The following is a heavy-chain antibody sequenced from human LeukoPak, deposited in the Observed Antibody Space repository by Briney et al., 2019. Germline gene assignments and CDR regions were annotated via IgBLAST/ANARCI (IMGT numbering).Heavy chain of an antibody. CDR2: ISGSGGST. J-gene: IGHJ4*02. Sequence: GGSLRLSCAASGFTFSSYALSWVRQAPGKGLEWVSAISGSGGSTYYADSVKGRFTISRDNSKNTLYLQMNSLRAEDTAVYYCAKGYGSYFLGAFDYWGQGTLVTVSS. CDR1: GFTFSSYA. D-gene: IGHD1-26*01. V-gene: IGHV3-23*01. CDR3: AKGYGSYFLGAFDY.